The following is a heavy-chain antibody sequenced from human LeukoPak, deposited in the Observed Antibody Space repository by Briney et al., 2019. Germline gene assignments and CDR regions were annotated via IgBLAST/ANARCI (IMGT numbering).Heavy chain of an antibody. CDR2: ISYDGSNK. CDR3: AKLYADISL. Sequence: GGSLRLSCAASGFTFSSYGMHWVRQAPGKGLEWVAVISYDGSNKYYTDSVKGRLTISRDNSKNTLYLQMNSLRAEDTAVYYCAKLYADISLWGQGTLVTVSS. CDR1: GFTFSSYG. V-gene: IGHV3-30*18. J-gene: IGHJ4*02. D-gene: IGHD5/OR15-5a*01.